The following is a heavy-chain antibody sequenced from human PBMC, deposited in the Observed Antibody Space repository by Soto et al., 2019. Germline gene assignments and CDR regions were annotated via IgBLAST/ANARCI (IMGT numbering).Heavy chain of an antibody. CDR1: GGSFSGYY. V-gene: IGHV4-59*08. Sequence: SETLSLTCAVYGGSFSGYYWSWIRQPPGKGLEWIGYIYYSGNTNYNPSLKSRVTISVDRSKNQFSLKLSSVTASDTAVYYCARQRDSSGWSWEWGYWGQGTLVTVSS. CDR2: IYYSGNT. CDR3: ARQRDSSGWSWEWGY. J-gene: IGHJ4*02. D-gene: IGHD6-19*01.